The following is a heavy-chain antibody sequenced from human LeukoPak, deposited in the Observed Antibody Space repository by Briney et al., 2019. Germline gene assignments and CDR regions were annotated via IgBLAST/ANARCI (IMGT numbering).Heavy chain of an antibody. Sequence: PSETLSLTCTVSGGSISSSSYYWGWIRQPPGKGLEWIGSIYYSGSTYYNPSLKSRVTISVDTSKNQFSLKLSSVTAADTAVYYCARVRSDYYDSSGYYDYWGQGTLVTVSS. CDR3: ARVRSDYYDSSGYYDY. CDR1: GGSISSSSYY. CDR2: IYYSGST. V-gene: IGHV4-39*07. D-gene: IGHD3-22*01. J-gene: IGHJ4*02.